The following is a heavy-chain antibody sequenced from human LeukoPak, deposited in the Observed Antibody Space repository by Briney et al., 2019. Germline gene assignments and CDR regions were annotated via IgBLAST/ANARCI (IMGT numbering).Heavy chain of an antibody. CDR3: AKGDSSGYYKPLDY. CDR1: GFTFSSYG. Sequence: GGSLRLSCAASGFTFSSYGMHWVRQAPGKGLEWVAFIRYDGSNKYYADSVKGRFTISRDNSKNTLYLQMNSLRAEDTAVYYCAKGDSSGYYKPLDYWGQGTLVTVSS. D-gene: IGHD3-22*01. CDR2: IRYDGSNK. V-gene: IGHV3-30*02. J-gene: IGHJ4*02.